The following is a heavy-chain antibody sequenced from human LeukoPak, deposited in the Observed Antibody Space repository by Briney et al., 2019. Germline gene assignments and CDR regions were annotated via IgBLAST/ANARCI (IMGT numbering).Heavy chain of an antibody. Sequence: GSLRLSCATSGFTFSSYAMSWVRQAPGKGLEWVSGISGSGTGTYYADSVKGRFTISRDNSMNTLYLQMNSLRAEDTAVYYCVRDNPRCCGVVPANIDDYWGQGTLVTVSS. J-gene: IGHJ4*02. CDR1: GFTFSSYA. D-gene: IGHD2-15*01. CDR3: VRDNPRCCGVVPANIDDY. V-gene: IGHV3-23*01. CDR2: ISGSGTGT.